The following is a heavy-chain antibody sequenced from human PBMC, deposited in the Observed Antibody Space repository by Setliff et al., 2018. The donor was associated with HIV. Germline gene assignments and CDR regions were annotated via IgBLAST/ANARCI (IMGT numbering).Heavy chain of an antibody. J-gene: IGHJ6*03. Sequence: SETLSLTCTVSGGSFSTYYWSWIRQPPGKGLEWIGYIYHSGSTYYNPTLKSRVTISLDTNKNQFSLKLSSVTAADTAVYYCAREDLGSFGTYYYYYYMDVWGKGTTVTVSS. CDR2: IYHSGST. CDR1: GGSFSTYY. V-gene: IGHV4-59*12. CDR3: AREDLGSFGTYYYYYYMDV. D-gene: IGHD1-26*01.